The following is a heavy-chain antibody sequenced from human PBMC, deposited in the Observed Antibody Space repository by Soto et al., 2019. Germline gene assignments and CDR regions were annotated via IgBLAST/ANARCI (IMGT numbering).Heavy chain of an antibody. Sequence: HPGGSLRLSCAVSGFSVSSYYMSWVRQAPGKALEWVSDIYSGGSTNYADSVKGRFTISRDNSKNTLYLQMNSLRAEDTAVYYCARDTHTSSWYVAPDYWGQGTMVTVSS. J-gene: IGHJ4*02. V-gene: IGHV3-66*01. CDR1: GFSVSSYY. CDR2: IYSGGST. CDR3: ARDTHTSSWYVAPDY. D-gene: IGHD6-13*01.